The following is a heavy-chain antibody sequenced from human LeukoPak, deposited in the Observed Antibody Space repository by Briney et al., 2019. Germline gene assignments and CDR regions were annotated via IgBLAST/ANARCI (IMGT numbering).Heavy chain of an antibody. D-gene: IGHD6-19*01. CDR2: TYYRSQWFN. V-gene: IGHV6-1*01. CDR3: ARQGTVAAFDY. J-gene: IGHJ4*02. CDR1: GDSVSSITVT. Sequence: PSQTLSLTCAISGDSVSSITVTWNWIRQSPSRGLEWLGRTYYRSQWFNAYAVSVRSRITINPDTSKNQFSLQLNSVTPDDTAVYYCARQGTVAAFDYWGQGTLVTVSS.